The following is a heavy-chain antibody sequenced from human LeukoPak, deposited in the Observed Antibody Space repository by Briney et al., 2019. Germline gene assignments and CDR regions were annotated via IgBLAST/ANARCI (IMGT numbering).Heavy chain of an antibody. V-gene: IGHV3-30*03. CDR3: ARESYYYDSSGYSGSPTTY. J-gene: IGHJ4*02. Sequence: GGSLRLSCAASGFTFSSFGMHWVRQAPGKGLEWVAVISYDGSNPYYADSVKGRFTISRDNSKNTLYLQMNSLRAEDTAVYYCARESYYYDSSGYSGSPTTYWGQGTLVTVSS. D-gene: IGHD3-22*01. CDR2: ISYDGSNP. CDR1: GFTFSSFG.